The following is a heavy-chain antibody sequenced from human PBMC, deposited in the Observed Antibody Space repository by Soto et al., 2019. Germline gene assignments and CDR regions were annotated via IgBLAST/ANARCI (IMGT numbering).Heavy chain of an antibody. CDR3: ARVASGELWFWDYYYYYGMDV. D-gene: IGHD3-10*01. Sequence: SETLSLTCTVSGGSISSYYWSWIRQPPGKGLEWIGYIYYSGSTNYNPSLKSRVTISVDTSKNQFSLKLSSVTAADTAVYYCARVASGELWFWDYYYYYGMDVWGQGTTVTVSS. CDR1: GGSISSYY. V-gene: IGHV4-59*01. J-gene: IGHJ6*02. CDR2: IYYSGST.